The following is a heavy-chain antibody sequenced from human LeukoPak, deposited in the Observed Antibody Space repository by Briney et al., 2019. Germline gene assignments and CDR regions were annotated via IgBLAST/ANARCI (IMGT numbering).Heavy chain of an antibody. Sequence: EASVTVSFKASGYTFTSYGISWVRQAPGQGLDWMGWISAYNGNTNYAQKLQGRVTMTTDTSTSTAYMELRSLRSDDTAVYYCARDGGIAAALYYYYYYGMDVWGQGSTVTVSS. V-gene: IGHV1-18*01. J-gene: IGHJ6*01. D-gene: IGHD6-13*01. CDR3: ARDGGIAAALYYYYYYGMDV. CDR2: ISAYNGNT. CDR1: GYTFTSYG.